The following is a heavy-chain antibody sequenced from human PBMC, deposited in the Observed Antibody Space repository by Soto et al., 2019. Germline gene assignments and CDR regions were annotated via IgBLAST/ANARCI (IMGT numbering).Heavy chain of an antibody. Sequence: GGSLRLSCAASGFTFSNAWMNWVRQAPGKGLEWVGRIKSKTDGGTTDYADTVKGRFTISRDDSKNTLYLQMNSLKTEDTAVYYCTTESGAAVWGAYYYYFDYWGQGTLVTVSS. V-gene: IGHV3-15*07. CDR1: GFTFSNAW. CDR2: IKSKTDGGTT. D-gene: IGHD1-26*01. CDR3: TTESGAAVWGAYYYYFDY. J-gene: IGHJ4*02.